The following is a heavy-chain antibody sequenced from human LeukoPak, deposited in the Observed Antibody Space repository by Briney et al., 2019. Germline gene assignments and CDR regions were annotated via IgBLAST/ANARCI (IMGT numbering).Heavy chain of an antibody. V-gene: IGHV3-7*01. CDR2: VKKDGSEN. D-gene: IGHD4-11*01. Sequence: GGSLRLSCAASGLTFSDYWMGWVRQAPGKGLEWVANVKKDGSENFYVDSVKGRFTISRDNAKNSLYLQMNSLRVDDTAVYYCRVGHYSDLWGQGTLVTVSS. CDR1: GLTFSDYW. J-gene: IGHJ5*02. CDR3: RVGHYSDL.